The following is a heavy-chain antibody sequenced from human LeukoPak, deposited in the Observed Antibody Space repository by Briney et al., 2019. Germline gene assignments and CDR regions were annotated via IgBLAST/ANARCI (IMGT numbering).Heavy chain of an antibody. J-gene: IGHJ4*02. Sequence: ASVKVSCKSSGYTFTSYGFTWGRQPPGQGLEWMGWISAYNGNTNYVQKLQGRGTMSTDTSTSTGYMELRSLRSDDTAGYNCARGGLTESVAYGGEGTLVTVPS. D-gene: IGHD2-21*01. CDR2: ISAYNGNT. CDR1: GYTFTSYG. V-gene: IGHV1-18*01. CDR3: ARGGLTESVAY.